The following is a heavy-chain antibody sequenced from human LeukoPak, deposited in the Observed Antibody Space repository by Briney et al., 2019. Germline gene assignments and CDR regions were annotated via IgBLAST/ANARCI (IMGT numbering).Heavy chain of an antibody. D-gene: IGHD6-13*01. CDR2: ITGSGGST. CDR3: AKSGYSTKGDFDY. CDR1: GFTFSSYA. V-gene: IGHV3-23*01. Sequence: GGSLRLSRAASGFTFSSYAMSWVRQAPGKGLEWVSAITGSGGSTYYADSVKGRFTISRDNSKNTLYVQMNSLRAEDTAVYYCAKSGYSTKGDFDYWGQGTLVTVSS. J-gene: IGHJ4*02.